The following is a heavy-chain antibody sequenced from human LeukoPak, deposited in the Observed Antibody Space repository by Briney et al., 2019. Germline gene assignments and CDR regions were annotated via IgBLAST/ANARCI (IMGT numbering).Heavy chain of an antibody. D-gene: IGHD3-9*01. J-gene: IGHJ4*02. Sequence: SETLSLTCTVSGGSISRFFWSWIRQPPGKGLEWIGYVHSSGSTKYNPSLKSRLIISVDMSKNQFSLKLRSVSVADTAVYYCARLAPGNYDIFTGDPKVVLAYWGQGALVTVSS. V-gene: IGHV4-59*01. CDR3: ARLAPGNYDIFTGDPKVVLAY. CDR1: GGSISRFF. CDR2: VHSSGST.